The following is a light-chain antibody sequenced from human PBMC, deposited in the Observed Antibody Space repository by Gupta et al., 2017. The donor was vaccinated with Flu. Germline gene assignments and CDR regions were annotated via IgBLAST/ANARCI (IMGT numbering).Light chain of an antibody. CDR2: EDR. J-gene: IGLJ3*02. CDR1: VVANKY. CDR3: YSTDTSSNNRV. Sequence: GETARITGSGDVVANKYAYWYQQKAGQAPVLIIYEDRKRPSGIPERFSGATSGTNATFTTSGAQVEDEADYYCYSTDTSSNNRVFGGGTKLTVL. V-gene: IGLV3-10*01.